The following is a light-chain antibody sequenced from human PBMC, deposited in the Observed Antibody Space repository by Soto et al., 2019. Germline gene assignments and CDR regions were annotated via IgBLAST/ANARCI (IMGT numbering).Light chain of an antibody. Sequence: QSVLTQPPSASGTPGQRVTISCSGSSSNIGSNYVYSYQQLPGTAPKLLIYRNNQRPSGVPDRFSGSKSGTSASLAISGLRSEDEANYYCAAWDDSLSGPVFGGGTQLTVL. J-gene: IGLJ7*01. CDR1: SSNIGSNY. V-gene: IGLV1-47*01. CDR2: RNN. CDR3: AAWDDSLSGPV.